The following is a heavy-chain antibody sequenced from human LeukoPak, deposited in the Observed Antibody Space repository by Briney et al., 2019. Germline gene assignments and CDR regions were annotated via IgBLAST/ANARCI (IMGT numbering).Heavy chain of an antibody. V-gene: IGHV4-39*01. CDR2: LSYSGNT. CDR3: ARRTSHPVGAVDY. J-gene: IGHJ4*02. Sequence: SETLSLTCSVSGASISNNDYYWDWIRQPPGKGLEWIGALSYSGNTYYNPSLKSRVTISVDTSKNQFSLRLRSVIAADTALYFCARRTSHPVGAVDYWGQGTLVTVAS. CDR1: GASISNNDYY.